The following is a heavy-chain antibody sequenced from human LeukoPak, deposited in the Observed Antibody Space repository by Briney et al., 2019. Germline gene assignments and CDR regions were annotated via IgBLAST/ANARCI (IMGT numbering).Heavy chain of an antibody. CDR3: ARDPGVIPVHYMDV. J-gene: IGHJ6*03. CDR2: ISGPGGTT. CDR1: GFTFTTHA. D-gene: IGHD4-23*01. V-gene: IGHV3-23*01. Sequence: GESRRLSCVDSGFTFTTHAMPCLRQPPAKAHQSLPDISGPGGTTYYAASVKGRFTISRDNSKNTLFLQMNSLRAEDTAVYYCARDPGVIPVHYMDVWGKGTTVIVSS.